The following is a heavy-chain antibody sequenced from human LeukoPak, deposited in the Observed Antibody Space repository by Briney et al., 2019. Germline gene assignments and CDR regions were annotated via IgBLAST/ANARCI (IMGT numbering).Heavy chain of an antibody. CDR1: GGTFSSYA. J-gene: IGHJ4*02. CDR2: IIPIFGPA. D-gene: IGHD3-10*01. CDR3: ARDREPITMVRGVYFDY. Sequence: SAKVSCKASGGTFSSYAISWVRQAPGQGLEWMGGIIPIFGPAYHAQKFQGRVTITADEATSTVYMELSSLRSEDTAVYYCARDREPITMVRGVYFDYWGQGTLVTVSS. V-gene: IGHV1-69*13.